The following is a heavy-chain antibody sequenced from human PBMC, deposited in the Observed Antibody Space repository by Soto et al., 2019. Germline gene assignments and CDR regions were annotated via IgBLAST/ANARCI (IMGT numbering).Heavy chain of an antibody. CDR2: VSGSGSST. J-gene: IGHJ4*02. D-gene: IGHD1-20*01. V-gene: IGHV3-23*01. CDR3: AKVLTVGTGFDY. Sequence: EVQLLESGGGLVPPGGSLRLSCAASGFTFSSYAMNWVRQAPGKGLEWVSGVSGSGSSTYYADSVKGRFTISRDNSKNTLYLQMNSLRAEDTAVYYCAKVLTVGTGFDYWGQGTLVTVSS. CDR1: GFTFSSYA.